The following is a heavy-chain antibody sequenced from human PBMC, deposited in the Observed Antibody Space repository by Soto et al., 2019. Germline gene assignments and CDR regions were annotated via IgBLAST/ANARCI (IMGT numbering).Heavy chain of an antibody. D-gene: IGHD5-12*01. J-gene: IGHJ6*02. CDR1: GGSISSADYY. CDR3: ARAIVVTIGGMDV. Sequence: SETLSLTCTVSGGSISSADYYWSWVRQPPGKGLEWIGYIYYSGSTFFNPSLRSRVTISKDTSRNQFSLRLNSVTAADTAVYYCARAIVVTIGGMDVWGQGTTVTVSS. V-gene: IGHV4-30-4*01. CDR2: IYYSGST.